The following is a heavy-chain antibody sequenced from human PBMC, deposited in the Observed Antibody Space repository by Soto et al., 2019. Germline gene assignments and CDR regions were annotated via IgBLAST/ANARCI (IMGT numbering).Heavy chain of an antibody. V-gene: IGHV3-9*01. CDR3: AKSRWWLRFFDY. J-gene: IGHJ4*02. Sequence: EVQLVESGGGLVQPGRSLRLSCAASGFTFDDYAMHWVRQAPGKGLEWVSGISWNSGSIGYADSVKGRFTISRDNAKNSLYLQMNSLRAEDTALYYCAKSRWWLRFFDYWGQGTLVTVSS. CDR1: GFTFDDYA. D-gene: IGHD5-12*01. CDR2: ISWNSGSI.